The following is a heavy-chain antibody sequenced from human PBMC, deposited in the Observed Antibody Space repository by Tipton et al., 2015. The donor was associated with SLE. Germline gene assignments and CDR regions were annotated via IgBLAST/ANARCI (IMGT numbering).Heavy chain of an antibody. D-gene: IGHD2-8*01. CDR2: ISANGGTT. Sequence: GSLRLSCVTSRFAFSTYALTWVRQAPGKGLEWVSSISANGGTTFYGDSVKGRFTIFRDNTKNTLYLQMNSLTTEDTAVYYCATVSNSDNGAWGQGTLVTVPS. J-gene: IGHJ4*02. V-gene: IGHV3-23*01. CDR3: ATVSNSDNGA. CDR1: RFAFSTYA.